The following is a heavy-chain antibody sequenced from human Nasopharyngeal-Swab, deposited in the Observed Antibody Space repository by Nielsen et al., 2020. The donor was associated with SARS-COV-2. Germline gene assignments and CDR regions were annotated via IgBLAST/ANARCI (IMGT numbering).Heavy chain of an antibody. J-gene: IGHJ5*02. CDR2: FDPEDGET. D-gene: IGHD6-13*01. CDR1: GYTLPELS. CDR3: ATAPPYSSSLGWFDP. Sequence: ASVKVSCKVSGYTLPELSMHWVRQAPGKGLEWMGGFDPEDGETIYAQKFQGRVTMTEDTSTDTAYMELSSLRSEDTAVYYCATAPPYSSSLGWFDPWGQGTLVTVSS. V-gene: IGHV1-24*01.